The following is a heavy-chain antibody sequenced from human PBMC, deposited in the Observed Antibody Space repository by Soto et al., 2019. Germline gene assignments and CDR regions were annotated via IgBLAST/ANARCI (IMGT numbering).Heavy chain of an antibody. V-gene: IGHV4-34*01. D-gene: IGHD2-8*02. CDR1: GGSLSGYY. Sequence: SETLSLTCAVYGGSLSGYYWTWIRQPPGTGLEWIGEINHSGSTNCNPSLKSRVTISVDTSKNQFSLKLTSVTAADTAVYYCARDKITGLFDYWGQGTLVTVSS. CDR2: INHSGST. J-gene: IGHJ4*02. CDR3: ARDKITGLFDY.